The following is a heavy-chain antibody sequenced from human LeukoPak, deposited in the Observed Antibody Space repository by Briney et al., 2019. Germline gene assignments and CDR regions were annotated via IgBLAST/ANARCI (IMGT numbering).Heavy chain of an antibody. CDR1: GCTFTSYG. V-gene: IGHV1-18*01. J-gene: IGHJ4*02. CDR3: ARASLESITIFGVVPLVDY. CDR2: ISAYNGNT. Sequence: GASVKVSCKASGCTFTSYGISWVRQAPGQGLEWMGWISAYNGNTNYAQKLQGRVTMTTDTSTSTAYMELRSLRSDDTAVYYCARASLESITIFGVVPLVDYWGQGTLVTVSS. D-gene: IGHD3-3*01.